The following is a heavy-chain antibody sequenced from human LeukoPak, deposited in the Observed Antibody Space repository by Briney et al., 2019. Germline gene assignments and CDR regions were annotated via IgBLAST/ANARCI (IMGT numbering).Heavy chain of an antibody. D-gene: IGHD3-9*01. CDR1: GFAFGDFA. CDR3: TRVIRLSGGRYYFDY. Sequence: GGSLRLSCTASGFAFGDFAMSWVRQAPGKGLEWVAFIRSKSCSGTTEHAASVKGRFTISRDDSKSIAYLQMNSLNTDDTAVYYCTRVIRLSGGRYYFDYWGQGTLVTVSS. CDR2: IRSKSCSGTT. J-gene: IGHJ4*02. V-gene: IGHV3-49*04.